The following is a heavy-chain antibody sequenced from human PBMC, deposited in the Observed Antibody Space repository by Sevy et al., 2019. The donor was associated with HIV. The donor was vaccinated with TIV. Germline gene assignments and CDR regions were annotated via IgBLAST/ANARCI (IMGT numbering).Heavy chain of an antibody. D-gene: IGHD2-2*01. CDR2: ISSKNDYI. CDR1: GFDFGTYS. CDR3: AREGDCIGIDCYDDWRLPSYYYYPMDV. V-gene: IGHV3-21*01. Sequence: GGSLRLPCAASGFDFGTYSMNWVRQAPGKGLEWVSSISSKNDYIFYADSVKGRFTISKDNAKNSLYLQMNSLRVEDTAVYYCAREGDCIGIDCYDDWRLPSYYYYPMDVWGQGTTVTVSS. J-gene: IGHJ6*02.